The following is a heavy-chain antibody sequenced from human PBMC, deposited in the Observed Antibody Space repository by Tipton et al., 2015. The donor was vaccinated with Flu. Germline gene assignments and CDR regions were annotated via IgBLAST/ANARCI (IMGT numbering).Heavy chain of an antibody. CDR3: ARMEWTVTTPRYFDL. J-gene: IGHJ2*01. V-gene: IGHV4-31*03. CDR1: GGPLSSGGDY. D-gene: IGHD3-3*01. CDR2: IYYIGST. Sequence: TLSLTCTVSGGPLSSGGDYWSWIRQHPGKGLEWIGHIYYIGSTYYNPSLKSRVTISVDTSKNQFSLKLSSLTAADTAVYYCARMEWTVTTPRYFDLWSRGTLVTVSA.